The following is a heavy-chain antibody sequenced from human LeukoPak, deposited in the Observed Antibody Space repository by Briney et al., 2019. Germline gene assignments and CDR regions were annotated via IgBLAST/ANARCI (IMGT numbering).Heavy chain of an antibody. V-gene: IGHV1-2*02. J-gene: IGHJ4*02. CDR3: ARENYYDTPYFDY. Sequence: ASVKVSCKASGYTFTSYGISWVRQAPGQGLEWMGWINPNSGGTNYAQKFQGRVTMTRDTSISTAYMELSRLRSDDTAVYYCARENYYDTPYFDYWGQGTLVTVSS. CDR2: INPNSGGT. D-gene: IGHD3-22*01. CDR1: GYTFTSYG.